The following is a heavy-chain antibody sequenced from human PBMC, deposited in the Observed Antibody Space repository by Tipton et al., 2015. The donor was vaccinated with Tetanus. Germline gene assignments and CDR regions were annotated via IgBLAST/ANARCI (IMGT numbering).Heavy chain of an antibody. J-gene: IGHJ5*02. Sequence: QLVQSGAEVQKPGQSLKISCRGSGYTFFNSWIGWVRQMPGKGLGWMGIIHPGDSDTRYNPSFQGQATISADKSFNTAYLQWSILKAADPARYYCAIVNPTGWFDPWGLGPLVTVSS. CDR3: AIVNPTGWFDP. D-gene: IGHD1-14*01. V-gene: IGHV5-51*01. CDR1: GYTFFNSW. CDR2: IHPGDSDT.